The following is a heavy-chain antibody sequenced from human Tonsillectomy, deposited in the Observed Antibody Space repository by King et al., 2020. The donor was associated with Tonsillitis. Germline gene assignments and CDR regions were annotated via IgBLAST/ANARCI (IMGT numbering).Heavy chain of an antibody. J-gene: IGHJ3*02. CDR3: AKEYCGGDCYIAFDI. V-gene: IGHV3-23*04. D-gene: IGHD2-21*02. Sequence: VQLVESGGGLVQPGGSLRLSCAASGFTFSSYAMSWVRQAPGKGLEWVSVVSGSGGSTYYADSVKVRFTISRDNSKNTLYLQMNSLRAEDTAIYYFAKEYCGGDCYIAFDIWGQGTMVTVSS. CDR1: GFTFSSYA. CDR2: VSGSGGST.